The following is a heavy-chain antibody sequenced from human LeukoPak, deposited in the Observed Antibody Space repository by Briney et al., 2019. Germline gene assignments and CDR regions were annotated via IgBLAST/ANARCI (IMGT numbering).Heavy chain of an antibody. CDR2: VYYSGST. J-gene: IGHJ4*02. V-gene: IGHV4-39*01. D-gene: IGHD6-13*01. CDR3: ARQSPSIAAAGRDYFDY. Sequence: SETLSLTCSVSGGSINSSAYYWGWIRQPPGKELEWIGSVYYSGSTFYNPSLKSRVTISVDTSKNQFSLKARSVTAADTAVYYCARQSPSIAAAGRDYFDYWGQGTLVTVSS. CDR1: GGSINSSAYY.